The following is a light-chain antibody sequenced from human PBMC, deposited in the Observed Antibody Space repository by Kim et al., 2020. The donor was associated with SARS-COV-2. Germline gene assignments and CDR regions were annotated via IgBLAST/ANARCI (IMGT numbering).Light chain of an antibody. CDR1: QDISNY. V-gene: IGKV1-33*01. CDR3: QQYDNLQYT. J-gene: IGKJ2*01. CDR2: DAS. Sequence: DIQMTQSPSSLSASVGDRVTITCQASQDISNYLNWYQQKPGKAPKLLIYDASNLETGVPSRFSESGSGTDFTFTISSLQPEDIATYYCQQYDNLQYTFGQGTKLEI.